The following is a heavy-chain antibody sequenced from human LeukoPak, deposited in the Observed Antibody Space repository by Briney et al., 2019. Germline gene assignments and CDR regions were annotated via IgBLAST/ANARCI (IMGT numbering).Heavy chain of an antibody. J-gene: IGHJ4*02. D-gene: IGHD3-9*01. CDR3: TKDLGTEYNIFDY. V-gene: IGHV3-30*02. CDR1: EFTFSAYA. CDR2: VRYGGNIK. Sequence: GGSLRLSCATSEFTFSAYAMHWIRQAPGRGLEWVAFVRYGGNIKYYADSVKGRFTISRDNSKNTLYLQMNSLRPEDAAVYYCTKDLGTEYNIFDYWGQGTLVTVSS.